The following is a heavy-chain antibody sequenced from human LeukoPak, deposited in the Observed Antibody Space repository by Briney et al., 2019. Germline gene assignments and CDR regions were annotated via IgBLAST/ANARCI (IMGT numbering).Heavy chain of an antibody. D-gene: IGHD1-14*01. CDR2: ITGSGSRT. V-gene: IGHV3-23*01. J-gene: IGHJ4*02. CDR1: GFTFSDYA. CDR3: ASRPRADIGPLDF. Sequence: QPGGSLSLSCAASGFTFSDYAMSWVRRAPGKVLSWTSSITGSGSRTYYTDSVKGRFTISRDNSKNTLYLQMNSLRADETALYYCASRPRADIGPLDFWAQGTLVTVSS.